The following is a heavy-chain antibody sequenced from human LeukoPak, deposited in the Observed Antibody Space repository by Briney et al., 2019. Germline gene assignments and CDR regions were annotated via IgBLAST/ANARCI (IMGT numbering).Heavy chain of an antibody. CDR2: INPNSGGT. V-gene: IGHV1-2*02. CDR1: GYTFTGYY. J-gene: IGHJ4*02. CDR3: ARDRDGYRSFDY. D-gene: IGHD5-24*01. Sequence: ASVKVSCKASGYTFTGYYMHWVRQAPGQGLEWMGWINPNSGGTNYAQKFQGRVTITADESTSTAYMELSSLRSEDTAVYYCARDRDGYRSFDYWGQGTLVTVSS.